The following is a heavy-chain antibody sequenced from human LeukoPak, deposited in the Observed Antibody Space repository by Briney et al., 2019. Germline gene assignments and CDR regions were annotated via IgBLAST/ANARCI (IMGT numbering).Heavy chain of an antibody. D-gene: IGHD3-10*01. Sequence: GGSLRLSCAASGFSFSSFSMNWVRQAPGKGLEWVANIKQDGSEKYYVDSVKGRFTISRDNAKNSLYLQMNSLRAEDTAVYYCARDHGYYYGSGSYYNYYYYMDVWGKGTTVTVSS. J-gene: IGHJ6*03. CDR1: GFSFSSFS. CDR3: ARDHGYYYGSGSYYNYYYYMDV. CDR2: IKQDGSEK. V-gene: IGHV3-7*01.